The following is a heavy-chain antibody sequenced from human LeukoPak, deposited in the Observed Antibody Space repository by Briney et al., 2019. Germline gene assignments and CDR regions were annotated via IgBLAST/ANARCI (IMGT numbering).Heavy chain of an antibody. CDR1: GFTVSTNY. CDR3: AKVGLLGSYWFFDL. V-gene: IGHV3-23*01. Sequence: GGSLRLSCAASGFTVSTNYMTWVRQAPGKGLEWVSTFSGSGGSTYYADSVRGRFTISRDNSKNTLYLQMNGLRAEDTAVYYCAKVGLLGSYWFFDLWGRGTLVTVSS. D-gene: IGHD3-16*01. J-gene: IGHJ2*01. CDR2: FSGSGGST.